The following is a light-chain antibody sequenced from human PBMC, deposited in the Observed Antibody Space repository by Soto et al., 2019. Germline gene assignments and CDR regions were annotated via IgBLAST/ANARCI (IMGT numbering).Light chain of an antibody. CDR3: MQRTHPFT. V-gene: IGKV2-30*01. J-gene: IGKJ3*01. Sequence: DVVMTQSPLSLAVTLGQPASISCRSSQTLVYSDGNTYLNWFQQRPGQSPRRLIYKVSNRDAGVPDRFSGSWSGTDFTLKISRVEAEDGEVYYCMQRTHPFTFGRGTKVDIK. CDR2: KVS. CDR1: QTLVYSDGNTY.